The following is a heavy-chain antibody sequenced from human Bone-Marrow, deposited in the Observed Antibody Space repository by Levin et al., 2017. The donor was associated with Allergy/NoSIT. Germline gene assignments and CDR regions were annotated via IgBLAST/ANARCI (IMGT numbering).Heavy chain of an antibody. V-gene: IGHV3-74*01. CDR1: GFTFNTYW. D-gene: IGHD2-2*01. CDR2: ISSDGTST. J-gene: IGHJ6*03. Sequence: ETLSLTCAASGFTFNTYWMHWVRQVPGKGLVWVSRISSDGTSTSYADSVKGRFTVSRDNAKNTLYLQMNSLRVEDTAVYYCARAYCSSDRCTVLRFYYYMDVWGTGTTVTVSS. CDR3: ARAYCSSDRCTVLRFYYYMDV.